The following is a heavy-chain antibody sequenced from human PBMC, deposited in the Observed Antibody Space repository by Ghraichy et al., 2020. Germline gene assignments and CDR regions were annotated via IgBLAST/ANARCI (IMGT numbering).Heavy chain of an antibody. CDR1: GGSFSDYY. D-gene: IGHD4-17*01. V-gene: IGHV4-34*01. Sequence: SETLSLTCAVYGGSFSDYYWTWIRQPPGKGLEWIGEINRSERTIYNPSLKSRVTISVDTSKNQFSLKLSSVTAADTAVYYCARRRRSSTSVTMRCFDCWGEGDLVGVSS. CDR3: ARRRRSSTSVTMRCFDC. CDR2: INRSERT. J-gene: IGHJ4*02.